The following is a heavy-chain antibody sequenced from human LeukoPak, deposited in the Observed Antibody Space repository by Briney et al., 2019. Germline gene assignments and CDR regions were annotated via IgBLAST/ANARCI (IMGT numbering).Heavy chain of an antibody. J-gene: IGHJ4*02. D-gene: IGHD2-8*02. CDR3: ARQSGSGVDY. Sequence: SETLSLTCTVSGGSISSYYWSWIRQPPGKGLEWIGYIYYSGSTNYNPSLKSRVTISVDTSKNQFSLKLSSVTAADTAVYYCARQSGSGVDYWGQGTLVTVSS. V-gene: IGHV4-59*08. CDR1: GGSISSYY. CDR2: IYYSGST.